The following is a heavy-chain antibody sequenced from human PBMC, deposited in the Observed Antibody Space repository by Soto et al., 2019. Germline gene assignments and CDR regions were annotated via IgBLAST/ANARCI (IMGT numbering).Heavy chain of an antibody. CDR2: INPNSGGT. CDR3: ARDRVETNSRDAFDI. CDR1: GYTFTGYY. J-gene: IGHJ3*02. Sequence: ASVKVSCKASGYTFTGYYRHWVRQAPGQGLEWMGWINPNSGGTNYAQKFQGWVTMTRDTSISTAYMELSRLRSDDTAVYYCARDRVETNSRDAFDIWGQGTMVTVSS. D-gene: IGHD1-1*01. V-gene: IGHV1-2*04.